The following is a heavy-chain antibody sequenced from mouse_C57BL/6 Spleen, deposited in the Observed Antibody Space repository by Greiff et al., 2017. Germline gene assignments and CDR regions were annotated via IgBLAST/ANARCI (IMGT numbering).Heavy chain of an antibody. CDR1: GYTFTSYW. J-gene: IGHJ4*01. CDR2: IYPGSGST. Sequence: QVQLQQPGAELVKPGASVKMSCKASGYTFTSYWITWVKQRPGQGLEWIGDIYPGSGSTNYNEKFKSKATLTVDTSSSTAYMQLSSLTSEDSAVYYCARFPYYYGSSSWAMDYWGQGTSVTVSS. D-gene: IGHD1-1*01. V-gene: IGHV1-55*01. CDR3: ARFPYYYGSSSWAMDY.